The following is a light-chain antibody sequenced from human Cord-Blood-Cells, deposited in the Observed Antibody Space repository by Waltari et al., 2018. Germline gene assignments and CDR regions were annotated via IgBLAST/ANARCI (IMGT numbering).Light chain of an antibody. Sequence: QSALTQPRAVSGSPGQSVTISCPGTSSAVGGYNYVPWYQPHPGKAPKHMIYDVSKRPSGVPDRFSGSKSGNTASLTISGLQAEDEADYYCCSYAGSYTYVFGTGTKVTVL. V-gene: IGLV2-11*01. CDR2: DVS. CDR3: CSYAGSYTYV. CDR1: SSAVGGYNY. J-gene: IGLJ1*01.